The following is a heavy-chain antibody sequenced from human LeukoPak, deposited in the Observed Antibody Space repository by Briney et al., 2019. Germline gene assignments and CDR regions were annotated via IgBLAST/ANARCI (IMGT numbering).Heavy chain of an antibody. CDR1: GFTFSNCA. J-gene: IGHJ4*02. D-gene: IGHD1-26*01. CDR3: ARDRNSGSFYGYFDY. V-gene: IGHV3-30*04. CDR2: ISYDGSSE. Sequence: GGSLRLSCTTSGFTFSNCAMHWVRQAPGKGLEWVAVISYDGSSEHYADSVKGRFTISRDSSKNTLYVQMNSLRVEDTAVYYCARDRNSGSFYGYFDYWGQGTLVTVSS.